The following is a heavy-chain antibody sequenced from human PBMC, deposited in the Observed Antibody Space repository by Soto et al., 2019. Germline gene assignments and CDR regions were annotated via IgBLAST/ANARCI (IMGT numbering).Heavy chain of an antibody. CDR3: ARGGMTNWFDP. CDR2: ISRDGNNK. V-gene: IGHV3-30-3*01. J-gene: IGHJ5*02. Sequence: QVQLVESGGGVVQPGRSLRLSCAASGFTFSSYPMDWVRQAPGKGLEWVAGISRDGNNKYYGDSVKGRFIISRDNSKNTLYLQMNSLRSDDTAVYFCARGGMTNWFDPWGRGPLVTVSS. CDR1: GFTFSSYP.